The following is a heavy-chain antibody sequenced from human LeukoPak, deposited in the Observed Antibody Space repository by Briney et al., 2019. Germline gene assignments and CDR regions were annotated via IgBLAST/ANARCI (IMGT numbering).Heavy chain of an antibody. V-gene: IGHV3-48*03. CDR3: ARSGSIYGYFDY. CDR2: ISSSCSTI. J-gene: IGHJ4*02. CDR1: GITFSSYD. D-gene: IGHD5-18*01. Sequence: PGGSLRLSCAASGITFSSYDMNWVCQAPGQGLEWVSYISSSCSTIYYADSVKGRFSISRDNAKNSLYLQLNSLRAEDTALYYCARSGSIYGYFDYWGQGTLVAVSS.